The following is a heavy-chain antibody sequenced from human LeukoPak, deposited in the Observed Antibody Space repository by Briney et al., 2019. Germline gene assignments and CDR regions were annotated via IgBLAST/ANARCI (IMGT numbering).Heavy chain of an antibody. V-gene: IGHV3-7*01. Sequence: GGSLRLSCATSGFTFNNYHMSWVRQAPGKGLEWVAKIEQDGSKKYYVDSVEGRFSISRDNAKNSLYLQMNSLRAEDTAVYYCARDWTNLRVGNTGDYWGQGTLVTVSS. J-gene: IGHJ4*02. D-gene: IGHD2-8*01. CDR3: ARDWTNLRVGNTGDY. CDR1: GFTFNNYH. CDR2: IEQDGSKK.